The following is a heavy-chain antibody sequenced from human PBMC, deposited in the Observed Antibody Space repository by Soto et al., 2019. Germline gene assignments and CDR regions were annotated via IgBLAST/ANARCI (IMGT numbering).Heavy chain of an antibody. CDR2: ISGSGGGS. Sequence: GGAPRLSCAASGSTFSSYAMNWVRQAPGKGLEWVSSISGSGGGSYYADSVKGRFAIFRDNSENTLYLQMNSLRAEDTAVYYCAKVAYYGSGSYYDGFFDYCGQGTAVTVSS. V-gene: IGHV3-23*01. D-gene: IGHD3-10*01. CDR3: AKVAYYGSGSYYDGFFDY. J-gene: IGHJ4*02. CDR1: GSTFSSYA.